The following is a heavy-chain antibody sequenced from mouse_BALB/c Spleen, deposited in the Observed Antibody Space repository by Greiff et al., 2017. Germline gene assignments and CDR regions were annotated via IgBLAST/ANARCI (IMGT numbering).Heavy chain of an antibody. CDR3: VRGDGNPWFAY. CDR1: GFSLTSYD. CDR2: IWTGGGT. D-gene: IGHD2-1*01. J-gene: IGHJ3*01. V-gene: IGHV2-9-2*01. Sequence: QVQLKESGPGLVAPSQSLSITCTVSGFSLTSYDISWIRQPPGKGLEWLGVIWTGGGTNYNSAFMSRLSISKDNSKSQVFLKMNSLQTDDTAIYYCVRGDGNPWFAYWGQGTLVTVSA.